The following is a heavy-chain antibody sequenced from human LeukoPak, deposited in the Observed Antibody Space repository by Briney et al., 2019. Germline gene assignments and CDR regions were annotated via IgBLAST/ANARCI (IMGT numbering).Heavy chain of an antibody. CDR2: INPSGGST. J-gene: IGHJ6*03. Sequence: ASVKVSCKASGYTFTSYYMHWVRQAPGQGLEWMGIINPSGGSTSYAQKFQGRVTMTRDTSISTAYMELSRLRSDDTAVYYCASAVAGYYYYMDVWGKGTTVTVSS. CDR3: ASAVAGYYYYMDV. CDR1: GYTFTSYY. D-gene: IGHD6-19*01. V-gene: IGHV1-46*01.